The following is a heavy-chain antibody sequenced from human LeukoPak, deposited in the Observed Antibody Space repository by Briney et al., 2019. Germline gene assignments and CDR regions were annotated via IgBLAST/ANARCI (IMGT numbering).Heavy chain of an antibody. V-gene: IGHV4-38-2*02. D-gene: IGHD2-8*01. CDR2: VFHTGAT. CDR3: ARVRYCTNGVCQYYMDV. Sequence: SETLSLICTVSGYSISTGYYWGWVRQTPGKGLEWLGTVFHTGATYYNPSLRSRVTISVDTAKNQFSLKLSSVTAADTAVYYCARVRYCTNGVCQYYMDVWGKGTTVTVSS. CDR1: GYSISTGYY. J-gene: IGHJ6*03.